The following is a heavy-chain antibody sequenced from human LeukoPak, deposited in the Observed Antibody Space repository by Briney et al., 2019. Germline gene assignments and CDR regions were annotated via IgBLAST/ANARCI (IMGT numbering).Heavy chain of an antibody. CDR2: ISYSGTT. V-gene: IGHV4-59*01. J-gene: IGHJ4*02. Sequence: SETLSLTCTVSGGSISSYYWSWIRQPPGKGLEWIGCISYSGTTTYNPSLKSRVTISMDTSKSQFSLRLSSVTAADTAVYYCARERGGLNWGWWDYWGQGTLVTVSS. CDR3: ARERGGLNWGWWDY. D-gene: IGHD7-27*01. CDR1: GGSISSYY.